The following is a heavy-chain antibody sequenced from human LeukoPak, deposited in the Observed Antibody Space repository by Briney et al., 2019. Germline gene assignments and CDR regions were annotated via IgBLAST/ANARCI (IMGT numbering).Heavy chain of an antibody. D-gene: IGHD2-21*02. J-gene: IGHJ1*01. CDR1: GFAFSSYA. Sequence: GGSLRLSCAASGFAFSSYAMSWVRQAPGKGLEWVSTISGSGGSTYYAASVKGRFIISRDNSKNTLYLQMNSLRAEDTAVYYCAKDLWCNSDCYSAENFQHWGQGILVTVSS. V-gene: IGHV3-23*01. CDR3: AKDLWCNSDCYSAENFQH. CDR2: ISGSGGST.